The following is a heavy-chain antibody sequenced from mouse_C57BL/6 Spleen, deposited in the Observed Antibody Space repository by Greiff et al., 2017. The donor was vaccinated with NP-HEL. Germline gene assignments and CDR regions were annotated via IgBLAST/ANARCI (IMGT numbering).Heavy chain of an antibody. J-gene: IGHJ4*01. CDR2: INPNNGGT. CDR1: GYTFTDYY. Sequence: EVQLQQSGPELVKPGASVKISCKASGYTFTDYYMNWVKQSHGKSLEWIGDINPNNGGTSYNQKFKGKATLTVDKSSSTAYMELRSLTSEDSAVYCCARDYGDYYAMDYWGQGTSVTVSS. D-gene: IGHD1-2*01. V-gene: IGHV1-26*01. CDR3: ARDYGDYYAMDY.